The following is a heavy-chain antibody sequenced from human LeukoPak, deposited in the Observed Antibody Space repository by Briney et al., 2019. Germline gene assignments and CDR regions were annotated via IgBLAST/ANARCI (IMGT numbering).Heavy chain of an antibody. D-gene: IGHD2-8*01. CDR1: GGSINSYY. V-gene: IGHV4-59*01. Sequence: PSETLSLTCTVSGGSINSYYWSWIRQPSGKGLEWIGYIYYSGSTNYNPSLKSRVTISRDTSKNQFSLKLRSVTAADTAVYYCTSGGMVSGDYWGHGTLVTVSP. J-gene: IGHJ4*01. CDR3: TSGGMVSGDY. CDR2: IYYSGST.